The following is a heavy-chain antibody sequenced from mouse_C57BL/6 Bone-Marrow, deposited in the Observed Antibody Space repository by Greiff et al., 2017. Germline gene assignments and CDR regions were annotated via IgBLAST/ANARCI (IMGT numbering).Heavy chain of an antibody. V-gene: IGHV10-3*01. CDR2: IRSKSSNYAT. Sequence: EVQGVESGGGLVQPKGSLKLSCAASGFTFNTYAMHWVRQAPGKGLEWVARIRSKSSNYATYYADSVKDRFTISRDDSQSMLYLQMNNLKTEDTAMYYCVSDLYYYGTDWYFDVWGTGTTVTVSS. D-gene: IGHD1-1*01. J-gene: IGHJ1*03. CDR3: VSDLYYYGTDWYFDV. CDR1: GFTFNTYA.